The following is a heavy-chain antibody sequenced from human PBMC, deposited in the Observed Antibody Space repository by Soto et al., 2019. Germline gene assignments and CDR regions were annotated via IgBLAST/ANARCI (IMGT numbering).Heavy chain of an antibody. J-gene: IGHJ4*02. CDR3: AHTLNYIWGSYRYKSEYYFDY. V-gene: IGHV2-5*02. Sequence: QITLKESGPPLVKPTQTLTLTCTFSGFSLSTSGVGVGWIRQPPGKALEWLALIYWDDDKRYSPSLKSRLTITKDTSKNQVVLTMTHMDPVDTATYYCAHTLNYIWGSYRYKSEYYFDYWGQGTLVTVSS. CDR1: GFSLSTSGVG. CDR2: IYWDDDK. D-gene: IGHD3-16*02.